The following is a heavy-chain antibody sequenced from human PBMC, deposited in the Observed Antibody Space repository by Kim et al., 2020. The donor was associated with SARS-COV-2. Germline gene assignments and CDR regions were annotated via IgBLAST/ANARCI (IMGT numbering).Heavy chain of an antibody. CDR3: ARDERFEWVRYFDWSYYYYGMDV. CDR1: GYTFTSYA. Sequence: ASVKVSCKASGYTFTSYAMNWVRQAPGQGLEWMGWINTNTGNPTYAQGFTGRFVFSLDTSVSTAYLQISSLKAEDTAVYYCARDERFEWVRYFDWSYYYYGMDVWGQGTTVTVSS. CDR2: INTNTGNP. D-gene: IGHD3-9*01. J-gene: IGHJ6*02. V-gene: IGHV7-4-1*02.